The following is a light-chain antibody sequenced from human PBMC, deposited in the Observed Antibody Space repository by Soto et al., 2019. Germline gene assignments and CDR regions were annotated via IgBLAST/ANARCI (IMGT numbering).Light chain of an antibody. Sequence: DIQMTQSPSSLSASVVDRVTITCRSSQSFSTYLAWYQQKPGKVPKLLISGISTLQSGVPSRFSGSGYGTEFTLTISNLQPEDVATYYCQKYNTAPLTFGGGTKVDI. V-gene: IGKV1-27*01. CDR1: QSFSTY. J-gene: IGKJ4*01. CDR3: QKYNTAPLT. CDR2: GIS.